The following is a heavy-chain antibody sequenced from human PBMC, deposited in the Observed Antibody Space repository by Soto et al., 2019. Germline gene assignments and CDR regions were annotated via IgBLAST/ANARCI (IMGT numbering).Heavy chain of an antibody. D-gene: IGHD3-10*01. CDR3: ARTYYGSGRPVGIDP. V-gene: IGHV2-70*11. CDR1: GFSLSTSGMC. J-gene: IGHJ5*02. CDR2: IDWDDDK. Sequence: SGPTLVKPTQTLTLTCTFSGFSLSTSGMCVSWIRQPPGKALEWLARIDWDDDKYYSTSLKTRLTISKDTSKNQVVLTMTNMDPVDTATYYCARTYYGSGRPVGIDPWGQGTLVTVSS.